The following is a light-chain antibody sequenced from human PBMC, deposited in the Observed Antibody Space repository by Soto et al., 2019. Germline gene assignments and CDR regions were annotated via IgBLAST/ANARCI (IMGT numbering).Light chain of an antibody. CDR2: KAS. V-gene: IGKV1-5*03. CDR1: QSISSW. CDR3: QQYNCYPLT. J-gene: IGKJ4*01. Sequence: DIQMTQSPSTLSASVGDRVTITCRASQSISSWLAWYQQKPGKAPNLLIYKASSLESGVPSRFRGHWSWTEFPLTISSLPPDDFATYYCQQYNCYPLTFGGGTKVEIK.